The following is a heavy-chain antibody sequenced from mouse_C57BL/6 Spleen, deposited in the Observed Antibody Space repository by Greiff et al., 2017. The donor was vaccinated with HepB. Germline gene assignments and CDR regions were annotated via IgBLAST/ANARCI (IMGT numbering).Heavy chain of an antibody. CDR3: ARYGYDGDWYFDV. CDR1: GYAFTNYL. Sequence: QVQLQQSGAELVRPGTSVKVSCKASGYAFTNYLIEWVKQRPGQGLEWIGVINPGSGGTNYNEKFKGKATLTADKSSSTAYMQLSSLTSEDSAVYFCARYGYDGDWYFDVWGTGTTVTVSS. D-gene: IGHD2-2*01. V-gene: IGHV1-54*01. CDR2: INPGSGGT. J-gene: IGHJ1*03.